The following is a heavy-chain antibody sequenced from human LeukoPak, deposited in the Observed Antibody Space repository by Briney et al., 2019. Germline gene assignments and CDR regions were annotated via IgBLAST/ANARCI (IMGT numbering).Heavy chain of an antibody. Sequence: SGGSLRLSCAASGFTFSSYAMRWVRQAPGKGLEWVSAISGSGGSTYYADTVKGRFTLSRDNSKNTLYLQMNSLRAEDTAVYYCAKHFMLGYCSGGSCYPVWGEGTLVTVSS. D-gene: IGHD2-15*01. CDR2: ISGSGGST. CDR3: AKHFMLGYCSGGSCYPV. CDR1: GFTFSSYA. V-gene: IGHV3-23*01. J-gene: IGHJ4*02.